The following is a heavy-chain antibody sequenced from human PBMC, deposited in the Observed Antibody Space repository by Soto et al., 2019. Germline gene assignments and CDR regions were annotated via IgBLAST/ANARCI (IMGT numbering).Heavy chain of an antibody. CDR3: ARDTGDGTFDF. Sequence: SXKVSFMASGYTXKSYAMHLVRQAPGQRLEWMGWINAGYGNTKSSQKFQDRVTISRYTPASTAYMDMTRLRSEDTAVYYCARDTGDGTFDFWGQGTLGTVSS. D-gene: IGHD7-27*01. J-gene: IGHJ4*02. CDR2: INAGYGNT. CDR1: GYTXKSYA. V-gene: IGHV1-3*01.